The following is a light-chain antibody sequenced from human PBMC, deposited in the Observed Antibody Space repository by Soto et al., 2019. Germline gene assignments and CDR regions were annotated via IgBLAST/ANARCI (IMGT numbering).Light chain of an antibody. J-gene: IGKJ3*01. CDR1: QDINNY. V-gene: IGKV1-27*01. CDR3: QRYNNGPPVT. CDR2: AAS. Sequence: DIQMTQSPSSLSAYVGDRVTITCRASQDINNYLAWYQQKPWKPPKLLIYAASTLQSGVPSRFSGGGSGTDFTLTINSLQPEDVATYYCQRYNNGPPVTFGPGTKV.